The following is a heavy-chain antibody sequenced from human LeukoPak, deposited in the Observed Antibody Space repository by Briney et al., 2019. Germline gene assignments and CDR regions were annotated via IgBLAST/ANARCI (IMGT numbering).Heavy chain of an antibody. CDR1: GYTFTSYG. D-gene: IGHD1-26*01. CDR3: AIRYSGGYFIDS. Sequence: ASVKVSCKASGYTFTSYGISWVRQAPGQGLEWMGWISAYNGNTNYAQKLQGRVTMTTDTSTSTAYMELRSLRSDPTAVYYCAIRYSGGYFIDSWGQGTLVTVSS. CDR2: ISAYNGNT. J-gene: IGHJ4*02. V-gene: IGHV1-18*01.